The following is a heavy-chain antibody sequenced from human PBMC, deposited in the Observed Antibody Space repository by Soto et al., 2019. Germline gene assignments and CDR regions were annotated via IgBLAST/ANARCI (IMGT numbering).Heavy chain of an antibody. V-gene: IGHV3-21*01. J-gene: IGHJ6*02. CDR3: ARSDCSSTSCLAWYYYGMDV. D-gene: IGHD2-2*01. CDR1: GFTFSSYS. CDR2: ISSSSSYI. Sequence: GWSLRLSCAASGFTFSSYSMNWVRQAPGKGLEWVSSISSSSSYIYYADSVKGRFTISRDNAKNSLYLQMNSLRAEDTAVYYCARSDCSSTSCLAWYYYGMDVWGQGTTVTAP.